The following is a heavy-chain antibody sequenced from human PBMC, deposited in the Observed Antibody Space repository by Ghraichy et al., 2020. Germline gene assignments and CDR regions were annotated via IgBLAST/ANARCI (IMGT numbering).Heavy chain of an antibody. J-gene: IGHJ5*02. CDR1: GYSFSAYY. CDR2: INPDTGGA. Sequence: ASVKVSCQASGYSFSAYYIHWVRQAPGQGLEWMGWINPDTGGANYAQHFQGRVSMTRDTSIITAYMALSRLTSDDTAIYYCARDRITGPRGWFAPWGQGTLVTVSS. D-gene: IGHD1-20*01. CDR3: ARDRITGPRGWFAP. V-gene: IGHV1-2*02.